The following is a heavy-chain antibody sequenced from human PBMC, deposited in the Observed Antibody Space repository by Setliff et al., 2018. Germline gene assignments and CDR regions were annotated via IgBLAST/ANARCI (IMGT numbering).Heavy chain of an antibody. CDR2: IYRSGST. CDR3: ARQLCSSGYCYATIFDY. J-gene: IGHJ4*02. V-gene: IGHV4-38-2*01. CDR1: GYSISSGYY. Sequence: PSETLSLTCAVSGYSISSGYYWGWIRQAPGKGLEWIASIYRSGSTYYNPSLKSRVTISVDTSKNQFPLKLSSVTASDTAVYYCARQLCSSGYCYATIFDYWGQGTLVTVSS. D-gene: IGHD3-22*01.